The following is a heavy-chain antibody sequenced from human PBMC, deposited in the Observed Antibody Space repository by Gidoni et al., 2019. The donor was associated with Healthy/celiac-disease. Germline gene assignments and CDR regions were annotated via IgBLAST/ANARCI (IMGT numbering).Heavy chain of an antibody. CDR3: ARGQGGCSGGSCYSGGNWFDP. V-gene: IGHV4-61*01. J-gene: IGHJ5*02. Sequence: QVQLQESGPGLVKPSETLSLTCPVSGGSVSSGSYYWTWIRQPPGKGLEWIGYIYYSGSTNYNPSLKSRVTISVDTSKNQFSLKLSSVTAADTAVYYCARGQGGCSGGSCYSGGNWFDPWGQGTLVTVSS. CDR1: GGSVSSGSYY. CDR2: IYYSGST. D-gene: IGHD2-15*01.